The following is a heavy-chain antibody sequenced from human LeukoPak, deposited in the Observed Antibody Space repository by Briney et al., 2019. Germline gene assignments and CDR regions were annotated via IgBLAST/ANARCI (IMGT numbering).Heavy chain of an antibody. D-gene: IGHD1-26*01. J-gene: IGHJ3*02. CDR1: GYSFTSYW. CDR3: ARDSPIIVGAMWSALDI. CDR2: IYPGDSDT. V-gene: IGHV5-51*01. Sequence: GESLKISCKGSGYSFTSYWIGWVRQMPGKGLEWMGIIYPGDSDTRYSPSFQGQVTISADKSISTAYLQWSSLRSEDTAVYYCARDSPIIVGAMWSALDIWGQGTMVTVSS.